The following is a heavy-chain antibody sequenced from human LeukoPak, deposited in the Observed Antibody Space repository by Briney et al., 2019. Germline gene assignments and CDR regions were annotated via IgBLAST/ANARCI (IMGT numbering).Heavy chain of an antibody. D-gene: IGHD6-13*01. V-gene: IGHV4-39*07. Sequence: PSETLSLTCTVSGGSIFSSSYQWAWIRQPPGKGLEWIGNIYYTGSSYYNPSLKSRVTISIDTSKNQFSLKLSSVTAADTAVYYCARDLAGYSNAYYYYMDVWGKGTTVTVSS. CDR2: IYYTGSS. J-gene: IGHJ6*03. CDR1: GGSIFSSSYQ. CDR3: ARDLAGYSNAYYYYMDV.